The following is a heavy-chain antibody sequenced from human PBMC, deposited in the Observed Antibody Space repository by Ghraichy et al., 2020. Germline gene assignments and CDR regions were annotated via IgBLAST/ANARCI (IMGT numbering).Heavy chain of an antibody. D-gene: IGHD6-6*01. V-gene: IGHV3-23*01. CDR2: ISATGDTT. CDR1: GFTFNTFA. J-gene: IGHJ5*02. CDR3: AKDRYSTSSDWFDP. Sequence: GGSLRLSCAASGFTFNTFAMSWVRQAPGKGLEWVSGISATGDTTNYASSVKGRFTISRDNSKNTVYLQMNSLGAEDTAIYYCAKDRYSTSSDWFDPWGQGTLVTVSS.